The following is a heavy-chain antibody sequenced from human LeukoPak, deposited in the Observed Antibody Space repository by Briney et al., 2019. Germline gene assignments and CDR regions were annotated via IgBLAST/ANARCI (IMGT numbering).Heavy chain of an antibody. CDR1: GYTFTGYY. J-gene: IGHJ6*03. V-gene: IGHV1-2*02. CDR3: ARVAPAYDFWSGYLYYYYYMDV. Sequence: ASVKVSCKASGYTFTGYYMHWVRQAPGQGLEWMGWINPNSGGTNYAQKFQGRVTMTRDTSISTAYMELSRLRSDDTAVYYCARVAPAYDFWSGYLYYYYYMDVWGKGTTVTVSS. D-gene: IGHD3-3*01. CDR2: INPNSGGT.